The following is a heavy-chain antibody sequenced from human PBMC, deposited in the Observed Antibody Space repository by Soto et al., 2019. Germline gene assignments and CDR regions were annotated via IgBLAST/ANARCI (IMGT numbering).Heavy chain of an antibody. CDR3: AKVRDLGYYDYVWGSYVASADFDY. CDR2: ISGSGGST. J-gene: IGHJ4*02. CDR1: GFTFSSYS. D-gene: IGHD3-16*01. V-gene: IGHV3-23*01. Sequence: TXESLSVSCAASGFTFSSYSMSGVRQAPGKGLEWVSAISGSGGSTYYADSVKGRFTISRDNSKNTLYLQMNSLRAEDTAVYYCAKVRDLGYYDYVWGSYVASADFDYWGQGTLVTVSS.